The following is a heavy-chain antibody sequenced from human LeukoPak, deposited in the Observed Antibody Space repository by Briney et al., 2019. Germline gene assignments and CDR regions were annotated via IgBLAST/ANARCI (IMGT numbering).Heavy chain of an antibody. CDR3: AKTPEWELRYAFDI. J-gene: IGHJ3*02. Sequence: PGGSLRLSCTASGFTFSTLAMSWVRQAPGKGLEWVSSISSRGDDTTYADSVKGRFTISRDNSKNTLYLQLNSLRVDDAAIYYCAKTPEWELRYAFDIWGQGTMVTVSS. CDR1: GFTFSTLA. V-gene: IGHV3-23*01. D-gene: IGHD1-26*01. CDR2: ISSRGDDT.